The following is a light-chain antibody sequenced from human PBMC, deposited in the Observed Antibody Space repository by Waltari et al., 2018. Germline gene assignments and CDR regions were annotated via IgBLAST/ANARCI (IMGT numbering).Light chain of an antibody. V-gene: IGLV2-23*01. J-gene: IGLJ1*01. Sequence: QSALTQPASVSGSPGQSITISCTGTSSDVGSNNLVSWYQQPPGKAPKLMIYEGSKRPSGFSNRFSGSKSGNTASLTISWLQAEDEADYYCCSYAGSSTYVFGTGTKVTVL. CDR2: EGS. CDR3: CSYAGSSTYV. CDR1: SSDVGSNNL.